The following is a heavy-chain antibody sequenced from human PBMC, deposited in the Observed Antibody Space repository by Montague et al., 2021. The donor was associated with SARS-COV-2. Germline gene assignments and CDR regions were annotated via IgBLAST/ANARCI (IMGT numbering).Heavy chain of an antibody. D-gene: IGHD2/OR15-2a*01. CDR2: IYFDGSKE. V-gene: IGHV3-33*08. CDR1: GFPFSNYG. CDR3: ARDRKGEYRGSDY. Sequence: SLRLSCAVSGFPFSNYGMHWVRQAPGKGLEWVAVIYFDGSKEYYGDSVKGRFTISRDISKNTLYLQMNSLRAEDTAVYYCARDRKGEYRGSDYWGQGTLVTVSS. J-gene: IGHJ4*02.